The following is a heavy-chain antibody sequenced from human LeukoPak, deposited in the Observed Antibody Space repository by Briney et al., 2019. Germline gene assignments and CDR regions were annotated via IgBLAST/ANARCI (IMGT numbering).Heavy chain of an antibody. CDR1: GGTFSSYA. D-gene: IGHD3-10*01. V-gene: IGHV1-69*06. CDR2: VIPIFGTA. J-gene: IGHJ6*03. Sequence: PRASVKVSCKASGGTFSSYAISWVRQAPGQGLEWMGGVIPIFGTANYAQKFQGRVTITADKSTSTAYMELSSLRSEDTAVYYCARVREPITMVRGVPYYYYYMDVWGKGTTVTVSS. CDR3: ARVREPITMVRGVPYYYYYMDV.